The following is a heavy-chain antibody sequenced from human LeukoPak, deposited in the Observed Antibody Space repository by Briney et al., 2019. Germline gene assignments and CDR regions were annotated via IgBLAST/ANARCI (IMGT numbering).Heavy chain of an antibody. D-gene: IGHD2-2*01. V-gene: IGHV3-30*02. CDR1: GFIFTDYS. CDR2: IRYDGSNR. J-gene: IGHJ4*02. Sequence: PGGSLRLSCAASGFIFTDYSMNWVRQAPGKGLEWVAFIRYDGSNRYYADSVKGRFTISRDNSKNTLYLQMNSLRAEDTAVYYCDCSSTSCYQLQGYWGQGTLVTVSS. CDR3: DCSSTSCYQLQGY.